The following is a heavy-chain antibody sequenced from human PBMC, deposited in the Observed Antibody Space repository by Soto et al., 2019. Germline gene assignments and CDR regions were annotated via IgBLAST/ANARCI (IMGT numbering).Heavy chain of an antibody. V-gene: IGHV1-69*01. CDR2: IIPIFGTA. Sequence: QVQLVQSGAEVKKPGSSVKVSCKASGGTFSSYAISWVRQAPGQGLEWMGGIIPIFGTANYAQKFQGRVTITADESTSTAYRELSSLRWEDRAVYYAARGAGEEELGGGGFVYWGQGTLVTVSS. CDR3: ARGAGEEELGGGGFVY. D-gene: IGHD3-16*01. CDR1: GGTFSSYA. J-gene: IGHJ4*02.